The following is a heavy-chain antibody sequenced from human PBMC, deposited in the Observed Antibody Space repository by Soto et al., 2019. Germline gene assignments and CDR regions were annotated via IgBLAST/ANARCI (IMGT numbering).Heavy chain of an antibody. V-gene: IGHV1-18*01. J-gene: IGHJ6*02. CDR1: GYSFTSYG. CDR2: ISAYNGNT. Sequence: GVSVKVSWKASGYSFTSYGVSWVRQAPGQGLEWMGWISAYNGNTNYAQKLQGRVTMTTDTSTSTAYMELRSLRSDDTAVYYCARVSTGGYSSSWWNYYYYGMDVWGQGTTVTVSS. D-gene: IGHD6-13*01. CDR3: ARVSTGGYSSSWWNYYYYGMDV.